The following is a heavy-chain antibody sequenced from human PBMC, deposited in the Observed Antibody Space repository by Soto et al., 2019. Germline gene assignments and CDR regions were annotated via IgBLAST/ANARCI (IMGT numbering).Heavy chain of an antibody. J-gene: IGHJ3*02. V-gene: IGHV3-23*01. CDR1: EFPFSTHW. CDR2: ISGSGGST. D-gene: IGHD3-3*01. Sequence: GSLRLSFAASEFPFSTHWMSWVRQAPGKGLEWVSAISGSGGSTYYADSVKGRFTISRDNSKNTLHLQMNSLRAEDTAVYYCRFLEWPDAFDIWGQGTMVTVSS. CDR3: RFLEWPDAFDI.